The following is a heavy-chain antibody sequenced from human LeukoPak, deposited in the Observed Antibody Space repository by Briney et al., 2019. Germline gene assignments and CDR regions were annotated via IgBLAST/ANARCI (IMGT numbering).Heavy chain of an antibody. CDR3: ARGRTYDIVTGYQDFDY. Sequence: SETLSLTCTVSGGSISSYYWSWIRQPPGKGLEWIGYIYYSGSTNYNPSLKSRVTISVDTSKNQFSLKLSSVTAADTAVYYCARGRTYDIVTGYQDFDYWGQRTLVTVSS. V-gene: IGHV4-59*01. CDR2: IYYSGST. CDR1: GGSISSYY. J-gene: IGHJ4*02. D-gene: IGHD3-9*01.